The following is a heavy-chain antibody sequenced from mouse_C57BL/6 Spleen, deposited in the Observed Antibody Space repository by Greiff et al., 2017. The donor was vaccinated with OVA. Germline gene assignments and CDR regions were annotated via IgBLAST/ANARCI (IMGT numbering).Heavy chain of an antibody. CDR3: AREGAYDGYFYAMDY. CDR2: ISYDGSN. Sequence: EVKLQESGPGLVKPSQSLSLTCSVTGYSITSGYYWNWIRQFPGNKLEWMGYISYDGSNNYNPSLKNRISITRDTSTNQFFLKLNSVTTEDTATYYCAREGAYDGYFYAMDYWGQGTSVTVSS. V-gene: IGHV3-6*01. D-gene: IGHD2-3*01. J-gene: IGHJ4*01. CDR1: GYSITSGYY.